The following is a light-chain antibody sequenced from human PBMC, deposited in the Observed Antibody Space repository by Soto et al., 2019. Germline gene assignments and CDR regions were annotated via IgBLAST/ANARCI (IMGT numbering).Light chain of an antibody. CDR2: RNN. CDR1: SSNIGSNY. J-gene: IGLJ2*01. CDR3: AAWDDSLSGSHVV. Sequence: QLVLTQPPSASGTPGQRVTISCSGSSSNIGSNYVYWYQQLPGTAPKLLIYRNNQRPSGVPDRFSGSKSGTSASLAISGLRSEDEADYYCAAWDDSLSGSHVVFGGGTKVTVL. V-gene: IGLV1-47*01.